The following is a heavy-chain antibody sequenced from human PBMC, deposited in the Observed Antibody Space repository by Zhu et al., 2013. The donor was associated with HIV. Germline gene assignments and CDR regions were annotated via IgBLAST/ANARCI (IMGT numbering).Heavy chain of an antibody. V-gene: IGHV1-46*01. D-gene: IGHD6-19*01. CDR2: INPSGGST. J-gene: IGHJ6*03. CDR3: ARGVDMSGWFGNYMDV. Sequence: QVQLVQSGAEVKKPGASVKVSCKASGYTFTSYYMHWVRQAPGQGLEWMGIINPSGGSTSYAQEIQDRVTMTRDPSTNTIYMGLKSLRSEDTAVYYCARGVDMSGWFGNYMDVWGKGTTVIVSS. CDR1: GYTFTSYY.